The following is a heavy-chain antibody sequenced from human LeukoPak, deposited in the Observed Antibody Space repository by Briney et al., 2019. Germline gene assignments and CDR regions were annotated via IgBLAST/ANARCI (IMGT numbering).Heavy chain of an antibody. Sequence: PGGSLRLSCAASGFTVSSSYMSWVRQAPGKGLEWVAVISYDGSNKYYADSVKGRFTISRDNSKNTLYLQMNSLRAEDTAVYYCAKGSSWYGGEYFQHWGQGTLVTVSS. CDR1: GFTVSSSY. D-gene: IGHD6-13*01. V-gene: IGHV3-30*18. CDR3: AKGSSWYGGEYFQH. CDR2: ISYDGSNK. J-gene: IGHJ1*01.